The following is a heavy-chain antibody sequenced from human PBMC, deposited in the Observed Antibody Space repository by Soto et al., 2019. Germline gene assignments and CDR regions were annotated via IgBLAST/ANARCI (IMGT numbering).Heavy chain of an antibody. CDR3: AYRPSLDWGHFDS. D-gene: IGHD7-27*01. V-gene: IGHV2-5*02. CDR1: GFSLSTTGVG. CDR2: IYWDDDK. J-gene: IGHJ4*02. Sequence: QITLKESGPTLVKPTQTLPLTCTFSGFSLSTTGVGVGWIRHHPGKALECLALIYWDDDKRYSTSLRNRLTITKDTAKNQVVLTITNMHPVDTGTYYCAYRPSLDWGHFDSWGQGTLVTVSS.